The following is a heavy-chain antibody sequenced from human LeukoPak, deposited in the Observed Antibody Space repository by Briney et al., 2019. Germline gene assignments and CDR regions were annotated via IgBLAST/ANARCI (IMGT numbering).Heavy chain of an antibody. CDR1: GDSVSSNSAA. CDR2: TYHRSTWYD. D-gene: IGHD6-13*01. V-gene: IGHV6-1*01. J-gene: IGHJ4*02. Sequence: SQTLSLTCAISGDSVSSNSAAWNWIRQSPSRGLEWLGRTYHRSTWYDDYVVSVRSRLTTTPDISKNQVSLQLNSVTPEDTAVYYCTREVAGTGGFDYWGQGITVTVSS. CDR3: TREVAGTGGFDY.